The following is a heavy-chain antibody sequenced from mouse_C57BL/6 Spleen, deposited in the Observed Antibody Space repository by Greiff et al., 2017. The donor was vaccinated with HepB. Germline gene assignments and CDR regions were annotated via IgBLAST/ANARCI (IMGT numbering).Heavy chain of an antibody. V-gene: IGHV5-4*01. CDR3: ARDSSYYYGSSHFDY. Sequence: EVQLVESGGGLVKPGGSLKLSCAASGFTFSSYAMSWVRQTPEKRLEWVATISDGGSYTYYPDNVKGRFTISRDNAKNNLYLQMSHLKSEDTAMYYFARDSSYYYGSSHFDYWGQGTTLTVSS. CDR2: ISDGGSYT. J-gene: IGHJ2*01. CDR1: GFTFSSYA. D-gene: IGHD1-1*01.